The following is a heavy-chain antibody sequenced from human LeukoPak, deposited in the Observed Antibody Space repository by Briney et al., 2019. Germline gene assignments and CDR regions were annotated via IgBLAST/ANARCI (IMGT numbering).Heavy chain of an antibody. CDR1: GGSISSYY. J-gene: IGHJ6*03. Sequence: SETLSLTCTVPGGSISSYYWSWIRQPAGKGLEWIGRIYTSGSTNYNPSLKSRVTMSVDTSKNQFSLKLSPVTAADTAVYYCARAIRGSCSSTSCYAPYYYYYYYMDVWGKGTTVTVSS. V-gene: IGHV4-4*07. CDR2: IYTSGST. CDR3: ARAIRGSCSSTSCYAPYYYYYYYMDV. D-gene: IGHD2-2*01.